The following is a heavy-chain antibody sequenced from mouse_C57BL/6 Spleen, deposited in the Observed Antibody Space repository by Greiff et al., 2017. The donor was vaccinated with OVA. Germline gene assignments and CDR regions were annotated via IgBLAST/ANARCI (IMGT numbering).Heavy chain of an antibody. Sequence: EVQLVESGGGLVKPGGSLKLSCAASGFTFSSYAMSWVRQTPEKRLEWVATISDGGSYTYYPDNVKGRFTITRDNAKNNLYLQMSHLKSEDTAVYYCARSQDRDGSFDYWGQGTTLTVSS. V-gene: IGHV5-4*01. CDR2: ISDGGSYT. CDR1: GFTFSSYA. J-gene: IGHJ2*01. D-gene: IGHD1-1*01. CDR3: ARSQDRDGSFDY.